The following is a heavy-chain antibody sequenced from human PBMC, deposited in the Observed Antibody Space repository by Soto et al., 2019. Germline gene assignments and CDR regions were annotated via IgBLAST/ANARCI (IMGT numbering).Heavy chain of an antibody. D-gene: IGHD3-16*01. Sequence: GGSLRLSCAASGFTCSTYAMHWVRQAPGKGLEYVSGISSNGGSTYYANSVKGRFTISRDNSKNTLYLQMGSLRAEDMAVYYCARGSALGGPTLDYWGQGTLVTVSS. J-gene: IGHJ4*02. V-gene: IGHV3-64*01. CDR1: GFTCSTYA. CDR3: ARGSALGGPTLDY. CDR2: ISSNGGST.